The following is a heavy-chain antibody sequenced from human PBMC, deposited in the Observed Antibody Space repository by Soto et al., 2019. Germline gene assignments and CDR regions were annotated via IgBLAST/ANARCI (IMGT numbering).Heavy chain of an antibody. J-gene: IGHJ6*02. CDR1: GFTFSSYG. Sequence: QVQLVESGGGVVQPGRSLRLSCAASGFTFSSYGMHWVRQAPGKGLEWVAVISYDGSNKYYADSVKGRFTISRDNSKNTLYLQMNRLRAEDAAVYYCAKDRSDYYGIDVWGQGTTVTVSS. CDR3: AKDRSDYYGIDV. V-gene: IGHV3-30*18. CDR2: ISYDGSNK.